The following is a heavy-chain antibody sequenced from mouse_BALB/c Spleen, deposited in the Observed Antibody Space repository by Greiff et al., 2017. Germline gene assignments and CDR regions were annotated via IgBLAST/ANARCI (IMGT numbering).Heavy chain of an antibody. CDR3: ARSNGYWYFDV. V-gene: IGHV5-17*02. Sequence: EVKVVESGGGLVQPGGSRKLSCAASGFTFSSFGMHWVRQAPEKGLEWVAYISSGSSTIYYADTVKGRFTISRDNPKNTLFLQMTSLRSEDTAMYYCARSNGYWYFDVWGAGTTVTVSS. CDR1: GFTFSSFG. J-gene: IGHJ1*01. D-gene: IGHD1-1*02. CDR2: ISSGSSTI.